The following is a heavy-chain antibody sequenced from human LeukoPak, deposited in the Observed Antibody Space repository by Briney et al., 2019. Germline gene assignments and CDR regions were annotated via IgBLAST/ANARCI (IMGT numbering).Heavy chain of an antibody. CDR3: ARRVGYYDFWSGYYTGHFDY. CDR1: GGSFSGYY. V-gene: IGHV4-34*01. J-gene: IGHJ4*02. CDR2: INHSGST. Sequence: PSETLSLTCAVYGGSFSGYYWSWIRQPPGKGREWIGEINHSGSTNYNPSLKSRVTISVDTSKNQFSLKLSSVTAADTAVYYCARRVGYYDFWSGYYTGHFDYWGQGTLVTVSS. D-gene: IGHD3-3*01.